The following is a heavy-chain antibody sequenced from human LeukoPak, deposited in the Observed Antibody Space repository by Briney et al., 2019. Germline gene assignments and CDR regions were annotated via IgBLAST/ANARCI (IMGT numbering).Heavy chain of an antibody. D-gene: IGHD4-17*01. J-gene: IGHJ6*02. CDR2: MNPNSGNT. CDR1: GYTFTSYD. CDR3: ARGARRYGDYLNPYGVDV. V-gene: IGHV1-8*01. Sequence: ASVNVSCKASGYTFTSYDINWVRQATGQGLEWMGWMNPNSGNTGYAQKFQGRVTMTRNTSISTAYMELSSLRSEDTAVYYCARGARRYGDYLNPYGVDVWGQGTTVTVSS.